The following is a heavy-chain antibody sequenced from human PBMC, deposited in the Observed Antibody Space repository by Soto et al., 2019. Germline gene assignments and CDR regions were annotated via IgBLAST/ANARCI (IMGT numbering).Heavy chain of an antibody. Sequence: EVQLVESGGGLVQPGGSLKLSCAASGFTFSGSAIHWHRQAAGNGLDWVGRIKNKPDNDAPAYAASVKDRFTISRDDSKNTAYLQMNSLRTDDTAVYYCTRLAFGSTWYGFDYWCQGTRVTVA. CDR2: IKNKPDNDAP. J-gene: IGHJ4*02. V-gene: IGHV3-73*02. CDR1: GFTFSGSA. D-gene: IGHD6-13*01. CDR3: TRLAFGSTWYGFDY.